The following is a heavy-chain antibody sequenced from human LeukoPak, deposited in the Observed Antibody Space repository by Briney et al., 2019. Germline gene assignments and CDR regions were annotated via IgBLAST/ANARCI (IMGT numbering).Heavy chain of an antibody. CDR3: ARQKGYCSGGSCYVNWFDP. D-gene: IGHD2-15*01. Sequence: SETLSLTCAVYGGSLSGYYWSWIRQPPGKGLEWIGEINHSGSTNYNPSLKSRVTISVDTSKNQFSLKLSSVTAADTAVYYCARQKGYCSGGSCYVNWFDPWGQGTLVTVSS. V-gene: IGHV4-34*01. CDR2: INHSGST. J-gene: IGHJ5*02. CDR1: GGSLSGYY.